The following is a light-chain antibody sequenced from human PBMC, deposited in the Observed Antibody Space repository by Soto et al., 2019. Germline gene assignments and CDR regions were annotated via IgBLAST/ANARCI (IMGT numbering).Light chain of an antibody. CDR3: QQSHSWPRT. V-gene: IGKV3-11*01. J-gene: IGKJ1*01. CDR1: RSVTTF. CDR2: EAS. Sequence: EIVLTQSPGTLSLSPGERATLSCRASRSVTTFLAWYQQRPGQAPRLLISEASNRAAGIPARFSGSGSGTDFTLTISSLEPEDFELYYCQQSHSWPRTLAQGTNVDIK.